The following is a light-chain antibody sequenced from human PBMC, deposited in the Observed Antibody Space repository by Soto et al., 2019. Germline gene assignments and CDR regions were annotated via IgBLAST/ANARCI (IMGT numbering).Light chain of an antibody. V-gene: IGKV3D-15*01. CDR2: GAS. CDR1: QGIGDT. CDR3: QQYNNWPWT. Sequence: EFGMRQSPATLSVSTGEGASLSCRASQGIGDTLAWYQHKPGQTPRLLIYGASTRATGIPARFSGSGSGTDFTLTISCLQPEDFAVYYCQQYNNWPWTFGQGTKVEI. J-gene: IGKJ1*01.